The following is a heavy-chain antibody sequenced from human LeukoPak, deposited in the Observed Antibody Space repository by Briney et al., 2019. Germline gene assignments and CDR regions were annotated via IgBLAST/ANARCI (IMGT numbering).Heavy chain of an antibody. CDR1: GFTFSSYG. V-gene: IGHV3-30*03. CDR2: ISYDGSNK. J-gene: IGHJ4*02. Sequence: GGSLRLSCAASGFTFSSYGMHWVRQAPGKGLECVAVISYDGSNKYYADSVKGRFTISRDNSKNTLYLQMNSLRAEDTAVYYCGGTFDSSGSSFDYWGQGTLVTVSS. CDR3: GGTFDSSGSSFDY. D-gene: IGHD3-22*01.